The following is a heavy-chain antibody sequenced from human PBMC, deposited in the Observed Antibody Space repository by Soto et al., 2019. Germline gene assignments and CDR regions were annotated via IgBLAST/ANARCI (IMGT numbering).Heavy chain of an antibody. V-gene: IGHV4-59*12. CDR3: ARGETQQQRDY. CDR2: IYHSGST. J-gene: IGHJ4*02. Sequence: SETLSLTCTVSGGSICSYYWSCIRQPPGKGLQWIGEIYHSGSTKYNPSLKSRVIISVDKSKNQFSLKLSSVTDADTAVYYCARGETQQQRDYWGQGTLVTVSS. D-gene: IGHD6-13*01. CDR1: GGSICSYY.